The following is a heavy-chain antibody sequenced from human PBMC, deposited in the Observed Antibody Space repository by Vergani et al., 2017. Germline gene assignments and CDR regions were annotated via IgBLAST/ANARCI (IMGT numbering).Heavy chain of an antibody. Sequence: QVQLQESGPGLVKPSQTLSLTCTVSGGSISSGGYYWSWIRQHPGKGLEWIGYIYYSGSTNYNPSLKSRVTISVDTSKNQFSLKLSSVTAADTAVYYCARGDRLYYYDSSGYDREQLYYFDYWGQGTLVTVSS. J-gene: IGHJ4*02. V-gene: IGHV4-31*03. CDR2: IYYSGST. D-gene: IGHD3-22*01. CDR1: GGSISSGGYY. CDR3: ARGDRLYYYDSSGYDREQLYYFDY.